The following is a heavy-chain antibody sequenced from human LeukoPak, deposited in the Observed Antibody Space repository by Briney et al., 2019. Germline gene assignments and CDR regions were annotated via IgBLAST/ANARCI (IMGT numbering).Heavy chain of an antibody. V-gene: IGHV3-7*01. Sequence: GGSLRLSCAASGFSFNDFWMDWVRQSPGKGMEWLANINQDGTEGYYADSVKGRFTISRDNAKNSLYLQMNNLRVEDTAVYYCSGSLDYWGQRALVIVSS. CDR2: INQDGTEG. CDR1: GFSFNDFW. D-gene: IGHD1-26*01. CDR3: SGSLDY. J-gene: IGHJ4*02.